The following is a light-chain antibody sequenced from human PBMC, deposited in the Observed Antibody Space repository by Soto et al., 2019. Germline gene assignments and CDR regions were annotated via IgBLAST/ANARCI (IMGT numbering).Light chain of an antibody. CDR1: STDVGSHKL. Sequence: QSVLTQPASVSGSPGQSITISCTGTSTDVGSHKLVSWYQQYPGNAPKLIIFEAYKRPSGVSNRFSGSKSGSTASPTISGLQAEDEADYYCCSNAVGSTYVFGTGTKLTVL. CDR3: CSNAVGSTYV. CDR2: EAY. V-gene: IGLV2-23*01. J-gene: IGLJ1*01.